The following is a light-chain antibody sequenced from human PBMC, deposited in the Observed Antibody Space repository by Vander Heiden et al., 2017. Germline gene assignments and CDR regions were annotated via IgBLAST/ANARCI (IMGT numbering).Light chain of an antibody. CDR1: SSNIGNNY. CDR2: DNN. CDR3: GTWDSSLSAGGV. J-gene: IGLJ2*01. Sequence: QSVLTQPPSVSAAPGQKVTISCSGSSSNIGNNYVSWYQQLPGTAPKLLIYDNNKRPSGIPDRFSGSKAGTSATLGITGLQTGDEADDYCGTWDSSLSAGGVFGGGTKLTVL. V-gene: IGLV1-51*01.